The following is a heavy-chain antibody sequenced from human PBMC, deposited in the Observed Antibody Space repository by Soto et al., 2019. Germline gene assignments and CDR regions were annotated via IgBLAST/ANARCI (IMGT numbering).Heavy chain of an antibody. Sequence: EVQLLDSGGGLVQPGGSLRLSCAASGFTFSSSAMSWGRQAPGKGLEWVSAVSGSGGTTYYADSVRGRFTISRDNSKNPLYLQMNSLRAEDTAIDFCARCTVDTIVTRGWCHYLHPWRHGTLVPVS. J-gene: IGHJ5*02. CDR1: GFTFSSSA. D-gene: IGHD5-18*01. CDR3: ARCTVDTIVTRGWCHYLHP. V-gene: IGHV3-23*01. CDR2: VSGSGGTT.